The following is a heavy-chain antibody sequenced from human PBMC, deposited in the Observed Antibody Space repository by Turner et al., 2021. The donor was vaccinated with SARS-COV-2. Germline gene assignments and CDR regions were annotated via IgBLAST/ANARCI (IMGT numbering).Heavy chain of an antibody. J-gene: IGHJ3*02. D-gene: IGHD3-10*01. CDR1: GFTFSGYE. CDR2: ISSSGQTT. CDR3: ARDDYDGAGGMNAFDI. Sequence: EVQLLQSGGGLVQPGGSLRLSCAASGFTFSGYEMNWVRQAPGKGLEWISYISSSGQTTSYADSVKGRFTVSRDNAEKSLYLQISSLRAEDTAVYYCARDDYDGAGGMNAFDIWGQGTLVTVSA. V-gene: IGHV3-48*03.